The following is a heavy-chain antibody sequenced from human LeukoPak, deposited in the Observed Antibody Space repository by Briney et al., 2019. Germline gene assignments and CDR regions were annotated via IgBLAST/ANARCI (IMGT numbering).Heavy chain of an antibody. V-gene: IGHV3-21*01. D-gene: IGHD6-6*01. CDR1: GFTFSSYS. CDR2: ISSSSSYI. J-gene: IGHJ4*02. Sequence: GGSLRLSCAASGFTFSSYSMNWVRQAPGKGLEWVSSISSSSSYIYYADSVKGRFTISRDNAKNSLYLQMNSLRAEDKAVYYCARGWQLAVDYWGQGTLVTVSS. CDR3: ARGWQLAVDY.